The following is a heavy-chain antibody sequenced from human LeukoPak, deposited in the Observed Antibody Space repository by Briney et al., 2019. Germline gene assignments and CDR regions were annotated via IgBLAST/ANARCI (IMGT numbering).Heavy chain of an antibody. CDR1: GGSISSGDYY. D-gene: IGHD3-10*01. V-gene: IGHV4-61*08. J-gene: IGHJ4*02. CDR3: ARERYYYGSGSYDY. CDR2: IYYSGST. Sequence: PSETLSLTCTVSGGSISSGDYYWSWIRQPPGKGLEWIGYIYYSGSTNYNPSLKSRVTISVDTSKNQFSLKLSSVTAADTAVYYCARERYYYGSGSYDYWGQGTLVTVSS.